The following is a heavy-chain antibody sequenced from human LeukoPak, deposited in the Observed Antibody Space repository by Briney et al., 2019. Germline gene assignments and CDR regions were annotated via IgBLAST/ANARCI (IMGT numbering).Heavy chain of an antibody. Sequence: SVKVSCKASGGTLSSFTISWVRQAPGQGLEWMGGIIPIFGTANYVQKFQGRVTITADESTSTAYMELSSLRPEDTAVYYCASRGYGSGSYYGSDYWGQGTLVTVSS. D-gene: IGHD3-10*01. CDR2: IIPIFGTA. J-gene: IGHJ4*02. V-gene: IGHV1-69*13. CDR1: GGTLSSFT. CDR3: ASRGYGSGSYYGSDY.